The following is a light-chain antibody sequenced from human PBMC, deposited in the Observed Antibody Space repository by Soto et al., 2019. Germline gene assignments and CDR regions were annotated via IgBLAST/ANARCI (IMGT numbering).Light chain of an antibody. CDR2: GAS. J-gene: IGKJ3*01. Sequence: EIVMTQSPDTLSVSPGERATLSCRASQSVSSTYLIWYQQKPGQAPRLLIYGASSRATGVPDRFSGSGSGTDFTLTISSLQPEDFATYYCQQSYSTPPAFGPGTKVDI. V-gene: IGKV3-20*01. CDR1: QSVSSTY. CDR3: QQSYSTPPA.